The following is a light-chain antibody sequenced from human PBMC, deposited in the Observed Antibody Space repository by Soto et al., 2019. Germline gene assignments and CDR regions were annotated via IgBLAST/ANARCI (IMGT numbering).Light chain of an antibody. CDR2: GAS. CDR1: QSVSSSY. J-gene: IGKJ5*01. Sequence: EIVLTQSPGTLSLSPGEGATLSCRASQSVSSSYLAWYQQSPGQAPRLLIYGASTRATDIPDRFSGIGSGTYFTLTIGRLEPEDFAVYYCQQYGSSPSTFGQGTRLEIK. CDR3: QQYGSSPST. V-gene: IGKV3-20*01.